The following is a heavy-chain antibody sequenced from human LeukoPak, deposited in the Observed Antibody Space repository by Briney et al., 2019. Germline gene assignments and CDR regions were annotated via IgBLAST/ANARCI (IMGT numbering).Heavy chain of an antibody. J-gene: IGHJ3*02. CDR2: ISSSGGST. CDR3: AKLGYCSTISCYPKLDI. Sequence: GGSLRLSCAASGFTFSSYAMSWVRQAPGKGLEWVSAISSSGGSTYYADSVKARFTISRDNFKNTLYLQMNSLRVEDTAIYYCAKLGYCSTISCYPKLDIWGQGTMVTVSS. D-gene: IGHD2-2*01. CDR1: GFTFSSYA. V-gene: IGHV3-23*01.